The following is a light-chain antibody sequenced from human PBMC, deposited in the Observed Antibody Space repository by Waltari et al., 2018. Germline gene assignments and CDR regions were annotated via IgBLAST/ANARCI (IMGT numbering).Light chain of an antibody. CDR1: QSLVHSDGNTY. CDR3: MQATRWPWT. J-gene: IGKJ1*01. CDR2: KVS. V-gene: IGKV2-30*02. Sequence: DVVMTLSPLSLSVTLGQPASISCRSSQSLVHSDGNTYLLWFQQRPGQSPRRLIYKVSNRDSVVPDRFTGSGSGTNFTLKISRVEAEDVGVYYCMQATRWPWTFGQGARVEIK.